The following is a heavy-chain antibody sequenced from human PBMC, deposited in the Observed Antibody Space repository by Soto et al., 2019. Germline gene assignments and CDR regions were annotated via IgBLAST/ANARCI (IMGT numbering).Heavy chain of an antibody. CDR3: ARVPSSSGRAHFDY. CDR1: GFTFSSYA. J-gene: IGHJ4*02. V-gene: IGHV3-30-3*01. Sequence: QVQLVESGGGVVQPGRSLRLSCAASGFTFSSYAMHWVRQAPGKWLGWLAVISYEGSNKYYADSVKGRFTISRDNCKKTLYLQMISLRAEATAVYYCARVPSSSGRAHFDYWGQGTLGTVSS. CDR2: ISYEGSNK. D-gene: IGHD2-15*01.